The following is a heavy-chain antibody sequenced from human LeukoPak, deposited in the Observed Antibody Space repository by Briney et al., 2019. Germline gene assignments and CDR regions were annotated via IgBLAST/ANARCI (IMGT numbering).Heavy chain of an antibody. CDR3: ARQTATGLGYFDY. Sequence: SETLSLTCAVSGGSISSGGYSWSWIRQPPGKGLEWIGYIYHSGTTYYNPSLNSRVTISVDRSKNQFSLKLSSVTAADTAVYYCARQTATGLGYFDYWGQGTLVTVSS. D-gene: IGHD4-17*01. V-gene: IGHV4-30-2*02. J-gene: IGHJ4*02. CDR2: IYHSGTT. CDR1: GGSISSGGYS.